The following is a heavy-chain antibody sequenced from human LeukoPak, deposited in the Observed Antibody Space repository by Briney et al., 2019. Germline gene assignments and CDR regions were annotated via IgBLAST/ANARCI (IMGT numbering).Heavy chain of an antibody. CDR2: INPNSGGT. D-gene: IGHD6-6*01. J-gene: IGHJ3*02. CDR3: ARVSAKSIEALDAFDI. Sequence: ASVKVSCKASGYTFTGYYMHWVRQAPGQGLEWMGWINPNSGGTNYAQKFQGRVTMTRDTSISTAYMELSRLRSDDTAVYYCARVSAKSIEALDAFDIWGQGTMITVSS. CDR1: GYTFTGYY. V-gene: IGHV1-2*02.